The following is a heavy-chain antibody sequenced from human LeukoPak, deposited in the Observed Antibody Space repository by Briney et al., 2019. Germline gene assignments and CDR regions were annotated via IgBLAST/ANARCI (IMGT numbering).Heavy chain of an antibody. V-gene: IGHV3-74*01. CDR2: ISSDGSST. J-gene: IGHJ6*02. D-gene: IGHD1-1*01. CDR1: GFTLSSYW. CDR3: ARGYVYGMDV. Sequence: GGSLRLSCAASGFTLSSYWMHWVRQAPGKGLVWVSRISSDGSSTNYADSVKGRFTISRDNAKNTLYLQMNSLRDEDTAVYYCARGYVYGMDVWGQGTTVTVSS.